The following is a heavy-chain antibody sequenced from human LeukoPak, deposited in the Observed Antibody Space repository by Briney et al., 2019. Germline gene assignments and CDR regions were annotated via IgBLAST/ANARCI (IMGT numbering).Heavy chain of an antibody. V-gene: IGHV4-34*01. J-gene: IGHJ5*02. CDR2: INHSGST. D-gene: IGHD3-22*01. Sequence: SETLSLTCAVYGGSFSGYYWSWIRQPPGKGLEWIGEINHSGSTNYNPCLKSRVTISVDTSKNQFSLKLSSVTAADTAVYYCAREVGYYYDSSGYYGWFDPWGQGTLVTVAS. CDR1: GGSFSGYY. CDR3: AREVGYYYDSSGYYGWFDP.